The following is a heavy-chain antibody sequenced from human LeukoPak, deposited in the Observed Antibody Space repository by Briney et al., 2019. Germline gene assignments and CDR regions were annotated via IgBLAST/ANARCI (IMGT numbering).Heavy chain of an antibody. D-gene: IGHD2-2*01. Sequence: WASVKVSCKASGYTFTSYGISWVRQAPGQGLEWMGWISAYNGNTNYAQKLQGRVTMTTDTSTSTAYMELRSLRSDDTAVYYCARDFGGGFIVVVPAATGPWFDPWGQGTPVTVSS. J-gene: IGHJ5*02. V-gene: IGHV1-18*01. CDR1: GYTFTSYG. CDR3: ARDFGGGFIVVVPAATGPWFDP. CDR2: ISAYNGNT.